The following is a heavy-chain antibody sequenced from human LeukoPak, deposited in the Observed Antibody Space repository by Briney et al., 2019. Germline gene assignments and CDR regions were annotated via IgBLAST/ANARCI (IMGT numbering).Heavy chain of an antibody. CDR3: ARDALYCSSTSCYRYWYFDL. CDR1: GGPISSYY. Sequence: SETLSLTCTVSGGPISSYYWSWVRQPPGKGLEWIGYIDYTGSTNYNPSLKSRVTISVDTSKNQFSLKLSSVTAADTAVYYCARDALYCSSTSCYRYWYFDLWGRGTLVTVSS. D-gene: IGHD2-2*01. V-gene: IGHV4-59*12. J-gene: IGHJ2*01. CDR2: IDYTGST.